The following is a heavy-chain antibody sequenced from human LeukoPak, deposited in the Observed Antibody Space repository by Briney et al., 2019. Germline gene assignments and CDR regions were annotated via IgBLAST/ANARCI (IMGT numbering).Heavy chain of an antibody. CDR2: ISYDGSNK. Sequence: GGSLRLSCAASGFTLSSYGIHWVRQAPGKGLEWVAVISYDGSNKYYADSVKGRFTISRDNSKNTLYLQMNSLRAEDTAVYYCAKFFTGEYVRAFDVWGQGTMVTVSS. D-gene: IGHD3-10*02. CDR1: GFTLSSYG. V-gene: IGHV3-30*18. J-gene: IGHJ3*01. CDR3: AKFFTGEYVRAFDV.